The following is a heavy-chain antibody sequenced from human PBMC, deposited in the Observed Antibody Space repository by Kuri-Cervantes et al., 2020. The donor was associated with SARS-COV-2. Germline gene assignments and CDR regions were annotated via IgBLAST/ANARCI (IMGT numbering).Heavy chain of an antibody. Sequence: GGSLRLSCAASGFNFSRTDMHWVRQAPGKGLEWVAVISHDGKNKKCIASGKGRFTISRDNSKNTLYLQMYSLRAEDTAVYYCAKGPGSGWYYFDYWGQGTLVTVSS. CDR2: ISHDGKNK. V-gene: IGHV3-30*18. CDR3: AKGPGSGWYYFDY. J-gene: IGHJ4*02. D-gene: IGHD6-19*01. CDR1: GFNFSRTD.